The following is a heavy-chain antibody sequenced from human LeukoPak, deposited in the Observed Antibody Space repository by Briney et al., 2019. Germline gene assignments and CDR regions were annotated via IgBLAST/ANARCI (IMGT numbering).Heavy chain of an antibody. CDR2: IKSKTDGGTT. CDR1: GSTFSNAW. V-gene: IGHV3-15*01. D-gene: IGHD4-17*01. J-gene: IGHJ4*02. Sequence: PGGSLRLSCAASGSTFSNAWMSWVRQAPGKGLEWVGRIKSKTDGGTTDYAAPVKGRFTISRDDSKNTLYLQMNSLKTEDTAVYYCTTSLNYGEEDYWGQGTLVTVSS. CDR3: TTSLNYGEEDY.